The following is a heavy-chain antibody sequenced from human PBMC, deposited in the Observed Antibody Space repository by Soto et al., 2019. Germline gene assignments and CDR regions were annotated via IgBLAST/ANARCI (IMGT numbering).Heavy chain of an antibody. CDR3: ARGVPKAYYDFWSGYFPFADWFDP. D-gene: IGHD3-3*01. Sequence: PSETLSLTCAVYGGSFSGYYWSWIRQPPGKGLEWIGEINHSGSTNYNPSLKSRVTISVDTSKNQFSLKLSSVTAADTAVYYCARGVPKAYYDFWSGYFPFADWFDPWGQGTLVTVS. CDR1: GGSFSGYY. CDR2: INHSGST. V-gene: IGHV4-34*01. J-gene: IGHJ5*02.